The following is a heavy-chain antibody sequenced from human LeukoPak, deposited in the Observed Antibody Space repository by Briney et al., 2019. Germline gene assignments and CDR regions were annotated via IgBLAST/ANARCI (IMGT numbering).Heavy chain of an antibody. CDR1: GGSISSYY. Sequence: SETLSLTCTVSGGSISSYYWSWIRQPAGKGLEWIGRIYTSGSTNYNPSLKSRVTMSVDTSKNQFSLKLSSVTAADTAVYYCAREGRFRGLQSNEIDYWGQGTLVTVSS. CDR3: AREGRFRGLQSNEIDY. CDR2: IYTSGST. D-gene: IGHD5-24*01. J-gene: IGHJ4*02. V-gene: IGHV4-4*07.